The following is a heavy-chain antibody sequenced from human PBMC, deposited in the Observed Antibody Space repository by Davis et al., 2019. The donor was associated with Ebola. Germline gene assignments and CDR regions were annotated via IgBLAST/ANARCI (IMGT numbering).Heavy chain of an antibody. CDR2: LGLSADT. V-gene: IGHV3-23*01. D-gene: IGHD6-19*01. Sequence: GESLKISCAASGFVFSSYVMSWVRRAPGKGLEWVSTLGLSADTYYADSVKGRFIISRDNSKNTLHLQMNSLRVEDTAIYYCAKDTSNVWFDVWGQGTMVTVSS. CDR3: AKDTSNVWFDV. CDR1: GFVFSSYV. J-gene: IGHJ3*01.